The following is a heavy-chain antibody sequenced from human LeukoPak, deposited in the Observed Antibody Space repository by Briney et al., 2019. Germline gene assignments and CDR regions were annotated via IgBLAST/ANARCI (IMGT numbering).Heavy chain of an antibody. V-gene: IGHV4-59*01. D-gene: IGHD6-19*01. CDR2: IYYSGST. J-gene: IGHJ4*02. Sequence: SETLSLTCTVSGGSISSYYWSWIRQPPGKGLEWIGYIYYSGSTNYNPSLKSRVTISVDTSKNQFSLKLSSVTAADTAVYYCAGHYSYSSGWYDYWGQGTLVTVSS. CDR1: GGSISSYY. CDR3: AGHYSYSSGWYDY.